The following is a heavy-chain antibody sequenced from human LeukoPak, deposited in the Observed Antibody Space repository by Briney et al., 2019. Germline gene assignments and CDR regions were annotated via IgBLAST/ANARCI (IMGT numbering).Heavy chain of an antibody. J-gene: IGHJ3*02. D-gene: IGHD1-26*01. V-gene: IGHV1-69*06. CDR3: AREDDTGRYMGDDAFDI. CDR1: GYIFTSYF. Sequence: SVKVSCKASGYIFTSYFMHWVRQAPGQGLEWMGGIIPMSDTANYPQKFRGRLTITADIPTSTVYMELSSLRSEDTAVYYCAREDDTGRYMGDDAFDIWGQGTMVTVSS. CDR2: IIPMSDTA.